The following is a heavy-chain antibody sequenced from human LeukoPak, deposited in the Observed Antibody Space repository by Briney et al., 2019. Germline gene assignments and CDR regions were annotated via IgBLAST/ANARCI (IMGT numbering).Heavy chain of an antibody. J-gene: IGHJ4*02. CDR3: ARESTSGLPAVGFDF. Sequence: PSETLSLTCAVSGYSISSGSYWGWIRQPPGKGLEWIGSGYHTGGTFYNPSLKSRVSISVDTSKNQFSLKLSSVTAADTAVYYCARESTSGLPAVGFDFWGQGTLVTVSS. CDR2: GYHTGGT. D-gene: IGHD3-10*01. CDR1: GYSISSGSY. V-gene: IGHV4-38-2*02.